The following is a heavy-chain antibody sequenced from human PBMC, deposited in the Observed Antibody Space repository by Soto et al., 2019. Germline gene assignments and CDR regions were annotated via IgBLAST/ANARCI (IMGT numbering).Heavy chain of an antibody. Sequence: QEQLVQSGAEVKKPGASVKVSCKTSGYTFTDYDINWVRQATGQGLEWIGWMNTNSGETGYAQKFQGRVTMTRSASLSTAYLELSSRRSEDTAVYYCARVAVAARPRWYNWFDPWGQGTLVTVSS. CDR2: MNTNSGET. CDR3: ARVAVAARPRWYNWFDP. D-gene: IGHD2-15*01. J-gene: IGHJ5*02. V-gene: IGHV1-8*01. CDR1: GYTFTDYD.